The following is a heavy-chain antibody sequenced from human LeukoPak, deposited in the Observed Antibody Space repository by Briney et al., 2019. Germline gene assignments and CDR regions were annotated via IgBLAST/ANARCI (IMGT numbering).Heavy chain of an antibody. Sequence: GGSLRLSCAASGFTFSSYAMHWVRQAPGKGLEWVAVISYDGSNKYYADSVKGRFTISRDNSKNTLYLQMNSLRAEDAAVYYCARDYTGYFPWGQGTLVIVSS. CDR1: GFTFSSYA. CDR3: ARDYTGYFP. CDR2: ISYDGSNK. V-gene: IGHV3-30-3*01. D-gene: IGHD3-9*01. J-gene: IGHJ5*02.